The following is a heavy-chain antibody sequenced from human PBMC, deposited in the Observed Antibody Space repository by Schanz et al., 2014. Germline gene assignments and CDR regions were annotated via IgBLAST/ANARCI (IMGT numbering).Heavy chain of an antibody. CDR1: GYTFTSHG. D-gene: IGHD6-6*01. CDR3: ARDQSPYTNSSDVRYFDY. J-gene: IGHJ4*02. Sequence: QVQLVQSGAEVKKPGASVKVSCKASGYTFTSHGISWVRQAPGQGLEWMGGITAYNGDTNYAQKFQDRVTMTADKATSTAYMELRSLRSDDTAVYYCARDQSPYTNSSDVRYFDYWGQGSLVVVSS. CDR2: ITAYNGDT. V-gene: IGHV1-18*01.